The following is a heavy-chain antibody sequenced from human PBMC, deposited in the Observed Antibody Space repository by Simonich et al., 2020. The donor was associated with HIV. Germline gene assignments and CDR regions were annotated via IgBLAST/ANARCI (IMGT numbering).Heavy chain of an antibody. V-gene: IGHV1-18*01. CDR2: ISAYNDNT. CDR3: ARGTYNGYDWNWFDP. D-gene: IGHD5-12*01. Sequence: QVQLVQSGAEVKKPGASLKVSCKASSYTFTSYGINWVRQAPGQGLEWLGWISAYNDNTNYAKKFQGRVTMTTDTSTSTAYMELRSLRSDDTAVYYCARGTYNGYDWNWFDPWGQGTLVIVSS. CDR1: SYTFTSYG. J-gene: IGHJ5*02.